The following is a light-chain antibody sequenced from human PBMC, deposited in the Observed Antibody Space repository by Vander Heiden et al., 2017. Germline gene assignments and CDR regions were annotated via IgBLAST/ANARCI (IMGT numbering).Light chain of an antibody. J-gene: IGKJ1*01. CDR3: QHENNSSWT. Sequence: DIQMTQSPSTLSASVGDRVTITCRASQSITGWLAWYQQKPGKAPKLLIYDASTLESGVPSRFSGSGSGTEFTLTISSLQPDDFATYYCQHENNSSWTFGQGTKVEIK. CDR1: QSITGW. V-gene: IGKV1-5*01. CDR2: DAS.